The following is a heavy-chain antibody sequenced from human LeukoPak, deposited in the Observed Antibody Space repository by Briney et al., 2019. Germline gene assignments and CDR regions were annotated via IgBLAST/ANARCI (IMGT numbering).Heavy chain of an antibody. CDR1: GGSISSYY. Sequence: SETLSLTCTVSGGSISSYYWSWIRQPPGKGLEWIGFIYYSGNTNYNPSLKSRVTISVDTPKNQFSLKLTSVTAADTAVYYCARQSLGPSRSGTSNIWFDPWGQGTLVTVSS. CDR3: ARQSLGPSRSGTSNIWFDP. V-gene: IGHV4-59*08. CDR2: IYYSGNT. D-gene: IGHD3-10*01. J-gene: IGHJ5*02.